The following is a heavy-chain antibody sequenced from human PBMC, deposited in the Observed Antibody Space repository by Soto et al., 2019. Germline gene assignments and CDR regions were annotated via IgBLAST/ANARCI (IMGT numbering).Heavy chain of an antibody. V-gene: IGHV4-30-2*01. D-gene: IGHD6-19*01. CDR3: ARSYSSGWGPFDY. CDR2: IYHSGST. Sequence: SETLSLTCAVSGGSISSGGYSWSWIRQPPGKGLEWIGYIYHSGSTYYNPSLKSRVTISVDRSKNQFSLKLSSVTAADTAVYYCARSYSSGWGPFDYWGQGTQVTVSS. J-gene: IGHJ4*02. CDR1: GGSISSGGYS.